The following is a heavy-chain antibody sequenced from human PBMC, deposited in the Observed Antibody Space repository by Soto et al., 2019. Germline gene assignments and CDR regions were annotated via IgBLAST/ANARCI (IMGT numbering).Heavy chain of an antibody. J-gene: IGHJ6*02. V-gene: IGHV1-3*01. CDR1: GYTFSAYS. CDR3: ARGKGMEENYYYDGMDI. CDR2: INGGTGQT. D-gene: IGHD1-1*01. Sequence: VSVKVFFKASGYTFSAYSMPWVCQSTGQSLEWMGWINGGTGQTRYSQRFQDRVTITRDTSAKTTYMDLTSLRSEDTAVYYCARGKGMEENYYYDGMDIWGQGTTGTVSS.